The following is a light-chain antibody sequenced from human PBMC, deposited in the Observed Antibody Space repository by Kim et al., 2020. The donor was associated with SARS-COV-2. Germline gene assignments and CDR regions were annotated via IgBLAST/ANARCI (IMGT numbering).Light chain of an antibody. J-gene: IGLJ3*02. CDR2: EDN. CDR1: SGSIASKD. V-gene: IGLV6-57*01. Sequence: GKTVTSSCTRSSGSIASKDVQWYQKSPGSSPTTGIYEDNQRPSGVPDRFSGSIDSSSNSASLTIAGLKTEDEADYYCQSYDSSSWVFGGGTKLTVL. CDR3: QSYDSSSWV.